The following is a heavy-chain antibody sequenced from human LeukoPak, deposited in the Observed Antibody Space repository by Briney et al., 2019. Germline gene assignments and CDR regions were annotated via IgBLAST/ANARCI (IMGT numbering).Heavy chain of an antibody. CDR3: ANLRRYDSSGYYSDY. D-gene: IGHD3-22*01. J-gene: IGHJ4*02. CDR1: GGSISSYF. CDR2: IYSSGRT. V-gene: IGHV4-59*08. Sequence: SETLSLTCTVSGGSISSYFWSWIRQPPGKGLEWIGYIYSSGRTNYNPSLKSRVTISVDTSKNQFSLKLSSVTAADTAVYYCANLRRYDSSGYYSDYWGQGTLVTVSP.